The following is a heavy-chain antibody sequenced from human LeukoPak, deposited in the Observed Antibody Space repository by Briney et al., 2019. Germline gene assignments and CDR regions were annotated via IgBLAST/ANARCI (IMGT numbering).Heavy chain of an antibody. CDR2: IYYSGST. CDR3: ARVGFDWLLSQQNWFDP. V-gene: IGHV4-59*01. D-gene: IGHD3-9*01. J-gene: IGHJ5*02. Sequence: SETLSLTCTVSGGSISSYYWSWIRQPPGKGLEWIGYIYYSGSTNHNPSLKSRVTISVDTSKNQFSLKLSSVTAADTAVYYCARVGFDWLLSQQNWFDPWGQGTLVTVSS. CDR1: GGSISSYY.